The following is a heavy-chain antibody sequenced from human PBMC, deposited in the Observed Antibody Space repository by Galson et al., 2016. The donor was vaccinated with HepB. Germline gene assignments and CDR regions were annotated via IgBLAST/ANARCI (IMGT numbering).Heavy chain of an antibody. J-gene: IGHJ5*02. V-gene: IGHV3-33*01. D-gene: IGHD6-13*01. CDR2: IWFDGSKK. Sequence: SLRLSCAASGFTFSSSAMHWVRQAPGKELEWVAVIWFDGSKKYYADSVKGRFTISRDNSKNILYLQMSSLRAEDTAVYYCARVGAVGMGNAFDPWGQGTLVTVSS. CDR3: ARVGAVGMGNAFDP. CDR1: GFTFSSSA.